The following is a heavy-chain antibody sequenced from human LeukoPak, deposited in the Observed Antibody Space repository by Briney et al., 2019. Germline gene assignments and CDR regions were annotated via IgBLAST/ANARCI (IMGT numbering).Heavy chain of an antibody. Sequence: GASVKVSCKASGGTFSSYAISWVRQAPGQGLEWMGGIIPNSGGTNYAQKFQGRVTMTRDTSISTAYMELSRLRSDDTAVYYCARDSRAYYYYYYMDVWGKGTTVTISS. J-gene: IGHJ6*03. V-gene: IGHV1-2*02. CDR2: IIPNSGGT. CDR1: GGTFSSYA. CDR3: ARDSRAYYYYYYMDV.